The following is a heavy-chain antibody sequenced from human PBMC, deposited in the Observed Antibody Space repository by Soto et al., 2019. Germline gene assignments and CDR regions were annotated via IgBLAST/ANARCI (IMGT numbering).Heavy chain of an antibody. CDR1: GDSVSSNSAA. V-gene: IGHV6-1*01. CDR2: TYYRSKWYN. J-gene: IGHJ6*02. D-gene: IGHD6-6*01. CDR3: ARVGFAAARPPYYGMDV. Sequence: SQTLSLPCAISGDSVSSNSAAWNWIRQSPSRGLEWLGRTYYRSKWYNDYAVSVKSRITINPDTSKNQFSLQLNSVTPEDTAVYYCARVGFAAARPPYYGMDVWGQGTTVTVSS.